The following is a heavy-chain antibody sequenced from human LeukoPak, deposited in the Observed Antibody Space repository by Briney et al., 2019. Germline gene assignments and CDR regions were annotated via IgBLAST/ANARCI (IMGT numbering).Heavy chain of an antibody. D-gene: IGHD3-22*01. Sequence: GGSLRLTCVASGFRFGRDWISWVRQAPGKGLEWVACVKQDGTEKNYVVSMWGRFTASVDNGKNSLYLQMNSLRAEDTAVYYCARGVHYYDSSGYYTDAFDIWGQGTMVTVSS. J-gene: IGHJ3*02. CDR1: GFRFGRDW. V-gene: IGHV3-7*04. CDR3: ARGVHYYDSSGYYTDAFDI. CDR2: VKQDGTEK.